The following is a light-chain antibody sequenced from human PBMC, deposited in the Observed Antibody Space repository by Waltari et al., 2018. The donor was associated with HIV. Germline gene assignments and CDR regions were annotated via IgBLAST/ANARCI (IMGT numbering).Light chain of an antibody. CDR2: SYG. CDR3: ATWDDSLNGWV. J-gene: IGLJ3*02. CDR1: SSNIGRIT. Sequence: QSVLNQAPSASGTPGQRVTISCSGSSSNIGRITVTWYQQFPGTAPKLLIYSYGQRPSGVPERFSGSKSATSASLAISGLRSEDEADYYCATWDDSLNGWVFGGGTKLTVL. V-gene: IGLV1-44*01.